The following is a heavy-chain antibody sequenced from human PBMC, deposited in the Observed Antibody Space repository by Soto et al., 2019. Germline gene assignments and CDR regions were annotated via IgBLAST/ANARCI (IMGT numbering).Heavy chain of an antibody. CDR1: GFTFSNFG. CDR2: ISYDGRSE. J-gene: IGHJ6*02. Sequence: QVQLVVSGGGMIQPGKSLRLSCVASGFTFSNFGMHWVRQAPGKGLEWVAGISYDGRSESYVDSVRGRFTLSRDNSKNTLSLQMISLRPEDTGVYYCAKDLDVVMVLSATRGLDVWGQGTTVTVSS. D-gene: IGHD2-15*01. V-gene: IGHV3-30*18. CDR3: AKDLDVVMVLSATRGLDV.